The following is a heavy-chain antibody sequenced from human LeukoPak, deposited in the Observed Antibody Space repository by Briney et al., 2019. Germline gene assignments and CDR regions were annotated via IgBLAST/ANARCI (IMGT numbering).Heavy chain of an antibody. D-gene: IGHD1-26*01. CDR2: RYLSGSA. CDR3: ARHNGGGVGSYVAPGPPDYFDY. Sequence: PSETLSLTFSVSGDITHYWGWIRQPPGKGLECIGSRYLSGSAYYSQSLRSRVTISLDTSKKQLSLKLNSVTAADTAIYYCARHNGGGVGSYVAPGPPDYFDYWGQGTLVTVSS. J-gene: IGHJ4*02. CDR1: GDITHY. V-gene: IGHV4-39*01.